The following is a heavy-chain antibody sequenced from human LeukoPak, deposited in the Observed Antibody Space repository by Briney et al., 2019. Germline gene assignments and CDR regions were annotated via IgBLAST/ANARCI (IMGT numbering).Heavy chain of an antibody. CDR1: GFTFSSSA. CDR3: AQNVLLWFGERSPVDY. D-gene: IGHD3-10*01. Sequence: GRSLRLSCAASGFTFSSSAMSWVRQAPGKGLEWVSAISNNGGYTYYADSVKGRFTISRDNSEDTLYLQMNSLRAEDTAVYYCAQNVLLWFGERSPVDYWGQGTLVTVSS. CDR2: ISNNGGYT. V-gene: IGHV3-23*01. J-gene: IGHJ4*02.